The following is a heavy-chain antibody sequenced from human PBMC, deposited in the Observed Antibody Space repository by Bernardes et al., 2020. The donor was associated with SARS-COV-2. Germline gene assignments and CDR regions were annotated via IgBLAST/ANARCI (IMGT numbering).Heavy chain of an antibody. Sequence: ASVKVSCEASGYSFTAFAIIWVRQAPGQGLEWVASINTKTGNPTYAQGFSGRFVLSLDTSVNTAYLQISSLKAEDTAVYYCARGWRYHYDSSNYPPDNWGQGTLVTVSS. V-gene: IGHV7-4-1*02. CDR2: INTKTGNP. D-gene: IGHD3-22*01. CDR3: ARGWRYHYDSSNYPPDN. CDR1: GYSFTAFA. J-gene: IGHJ4*02.